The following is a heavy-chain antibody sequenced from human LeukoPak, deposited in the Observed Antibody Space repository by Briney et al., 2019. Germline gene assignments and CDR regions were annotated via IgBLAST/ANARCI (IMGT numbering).Heavy chain of an antibody. J-gene: IGHJ6*02. CDR2: INHNGNVN. V-gene: IGHV3-7*03. CDR3: ASGGGLDV. CDR1: GFTFSSYW. Sequence: PGGFLRLSCAASGFTFSSYWMNWARQAPGKGLEWVASINHNGNVNYYVDSVKGRFTISRDNAKNSLYLQMSNLRAEDTAVYFCASGGGLDVWAKGPRSPSP. D-gene: IGHD3-16*01.